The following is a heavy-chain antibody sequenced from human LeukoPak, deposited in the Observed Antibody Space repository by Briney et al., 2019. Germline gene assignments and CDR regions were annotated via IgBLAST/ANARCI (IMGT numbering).Heavy chain of an antibody. Sequence: SETLSLTCAVYGGSFSGYYWSWIRQPPGKGLEWIGEINHSGSTYYNPSLKSRVTISVDTSKNQFSLKLSSVTAADTAVYYCARHEWDIVVVPAAIWIWFDPWGQGTLVTVSS. D-gene: IGHD2-2*02. V-gene: IGHV4-34*01. CDR1: GGSFSGYY. CDR3: ARHEWDIVVVPAAIWIWFDP. CDR2: INHSGST. J-gene: IGHJ5*02.